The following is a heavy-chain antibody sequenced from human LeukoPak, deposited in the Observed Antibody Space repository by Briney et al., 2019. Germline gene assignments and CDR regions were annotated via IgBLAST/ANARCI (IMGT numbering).Heavy chain of an antibody. CDR2: IFYSGSP. CDR1: GGSISSYY. D-gene: IGHD6-13*01. J-gene: IGHJ4*02. CDR3: ARVGHLAATGTYDY. Sequence: SSETLSLTCTVSGGSISSYYWSWIRQPPEKGLEWIGNIFYSGSPNYNPSLKSRVTISFDTSKNQFSLKLSSVTAADTAVYYCARVGHLAATGTYDYWGQGTLVTVSS. V-gene: IGHV4-59*08.